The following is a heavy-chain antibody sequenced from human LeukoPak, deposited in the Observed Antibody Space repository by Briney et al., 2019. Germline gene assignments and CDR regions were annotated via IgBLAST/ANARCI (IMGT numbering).Heavy chain of an antibody. Sequence: SETLSLTCTVPGGSISSYYWSWIRQPPGKGLEWIGYIYYSGSTNYNPSLKNRVTISVDTSKNQFSLKLTSVTAADTAVYYCARGYYYQNYYFDYWGQGTLVTVSS. CDR3: ARGYYYQNYYFDY. V-gene: IGHV4-59*01. D-gene: IGHD5-12*01. CDR1: GGSISSYY. CDR2: IYYSGST. J-gene: IGHJ4*02.